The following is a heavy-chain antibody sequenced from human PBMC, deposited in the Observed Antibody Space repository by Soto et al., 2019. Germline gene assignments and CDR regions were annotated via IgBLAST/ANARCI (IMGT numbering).Heavy chain of an antibody. J-gene: IGHJ5*02. CDR2: IIPIFGTA. CDR3: ARGNTYYDFWSGPGWFDP. CDR1: GGTFSSYA. Sequence: SVKVSCKASGGTFSSYAISWVRQAPGQGLEWMGGIIPIFGTANYAQKFQGRVTITADESTRTAYMELSSLRSEDTAVYYCARGNTYYDFWSGPGWFDPWGQGTLVTVSS. V-gene: IGHV1-69*13. D-gene: IGHD3-3*01.